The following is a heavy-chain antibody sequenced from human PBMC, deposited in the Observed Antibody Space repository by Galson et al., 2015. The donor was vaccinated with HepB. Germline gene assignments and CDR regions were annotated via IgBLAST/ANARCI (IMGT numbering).Heavy chain of an antibody. CDR1: GGSISSYY. V-gene: IGHV4-59*01. CDR2: IYYSGST. D-gene: IGHD6-19*01. J-gene: IGHJ4*02. Sequence: LSLTCTVSGGSISSYYWSWIRQPPGKGLEWIGYIYYSGSTNYNPSLKSRVTISVDTSKNQFSLKLSSVTAADTAVYYCARASSYSGWYSSSYFDYWGQGTLVTVSS. CDR3: ARASSYSGWYSSSYFDY.